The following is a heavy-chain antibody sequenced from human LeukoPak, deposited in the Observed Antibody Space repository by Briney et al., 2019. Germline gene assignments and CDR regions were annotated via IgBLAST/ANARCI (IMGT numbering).Heavy chain of an antibody. CDR3: AREFRGVEPHDY. CDR2: IYYSGST. V-gene: IGHV4-39*07. J-gene: IGHJ4*02. Sequence: PSETLSLTCTVSGGSISSSSYYWGWIRQPPGKGLEWIGSIYYSGSTYYNPSLKSRVTISVDTSKNQFSLKLSSVTAADTAVYYCAREFRGVEPHDYWGQGTLVTVSS. D-gene: IGHD3-16*01. CDR1: GGSISSSSYY.